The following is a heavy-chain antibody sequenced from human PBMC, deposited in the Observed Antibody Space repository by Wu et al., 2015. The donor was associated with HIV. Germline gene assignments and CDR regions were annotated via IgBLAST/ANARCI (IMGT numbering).Heavy chain of an antibody. V-gene: IGHV1-46*01. CDR3: ARERVDYDSGGYRAHRGYYFDY. Sequence: QVQLVQSGAEMKKPGASVRVSCKTSGYTFTSYDIIWVRQATGQGPEWMGVINPRTDSTTYAQPFEGRLTIARDTSKNTVYMELSSLKSEDTARYYCARERVDYDSGGYRAHRGYYFDYWGQGTLVIVSS. D-gene: IGHD3-22*01. CDR1: GYTFTSYD. J-gene: IGHJ4*02. CDR2: INPRTDST.